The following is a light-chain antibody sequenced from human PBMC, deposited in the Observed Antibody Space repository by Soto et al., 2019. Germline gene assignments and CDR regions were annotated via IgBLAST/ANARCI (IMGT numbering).Light chain of an antibody. Sequence: EIVMTQSPDTLSVSPGERATLSCRASQSIVGDLAWYQKKPGLPPRLLIYGASNRATGIPARFSGSGSGTDFTLSISSLEPEDFAVYYCQQRSNWPLTFGGGTKVDIK. CDR1: QSIVGD. CDR3: QQRSNWPLT. V-gene: IGKV3-11*01. CDR2: GAS. J-gene: IGKJ4*01.